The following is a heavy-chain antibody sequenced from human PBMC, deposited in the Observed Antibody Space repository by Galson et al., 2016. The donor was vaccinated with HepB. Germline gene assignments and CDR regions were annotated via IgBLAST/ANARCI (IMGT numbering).Heavy chain of an antibody. CDR1: GDSISNRIYY. Sequence: ETLFLTCTVSGDSISNRIYYWGWIRQPPGKGLEWIGSVHYSGNFYYNPSLKSRATISVDTSKNQFSLKFNSVTAADTAVYYCARDGGGSYTLRWDNWFDPWGQGTLVTVSS. CDR3: ARDGGGSYTLRWDNWFDP. J-gene: IGHJ5*02. D-gene: IGHD1-26*01. V-gene: IGHV4-39*07. CDR2: VHYSGNF.